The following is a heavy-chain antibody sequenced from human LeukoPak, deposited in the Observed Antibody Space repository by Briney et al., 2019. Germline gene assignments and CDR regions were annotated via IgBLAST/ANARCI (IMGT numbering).Heavy chain of an antibody. J-gene: IGHJ2*01. CDR1: GYSISDGYY. CDR2: IYHSGST. Sequence: SETLSLTCTVSGYSISDGYYWDWIRQPPGKGLEWIGSIYHSGSTYYNPSLKSRVTISVDTSKNQFSLKLSSVTAADTAVYYCARVYYSSSYDYWYFDLWGRGTPVTVSS. V-gene: IGHV4-38-2*02. D-gene: IGHD6-13*01. CDR3: ARVYYSSSYDYWYFDL.